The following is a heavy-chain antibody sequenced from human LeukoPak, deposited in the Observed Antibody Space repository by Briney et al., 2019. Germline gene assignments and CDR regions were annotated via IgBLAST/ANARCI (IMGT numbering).Heavy chain of an antibody. J-gene: IGHJ3*02. CDR1: GFTFSSYS. Sequence: GGSLRLSCAASGFTFSSYSMNWVRQAPGKGLEWVSSISSSSSYIYYADSVKGRFTISRDNSKNTVYLQMDSLRAEDTAVYYCAKSQRLWFGGNDAFHIWGQGTMVTVSS. CDR3: AKSQRLWFGGNDAFHI. V-gene: IGHV3-21*04. CDR2: ISSSSSYI. D-gene: IGHD3-10*01.